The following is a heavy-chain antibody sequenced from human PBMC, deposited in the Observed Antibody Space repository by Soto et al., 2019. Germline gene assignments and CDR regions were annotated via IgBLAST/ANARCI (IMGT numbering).Heavy chain of an antibody. V-gene: IGHV1-18*01. CDR2: ISAYNGNI. Sequence: QVQLVQSGAEVKKPGASVKVSCKASGYTFSSYGISWVRQAPGQGLEWMGWISAYNGNIKYTQKLQGRVTMTTDTCTSTAYMELRSLRSEDTAVYYCARDSPPVDYWGQGTLVTVSS. J-gene: IGHJ4*02. CDR1: GYTFSSYG. CDR3: ARDSPPVDY.